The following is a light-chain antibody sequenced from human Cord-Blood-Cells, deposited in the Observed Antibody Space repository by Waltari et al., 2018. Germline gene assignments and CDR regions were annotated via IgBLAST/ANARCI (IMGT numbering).Light chain of an antibody. V-gene: IGKV1-39*01. CDR1: QSISSY. J-gene: IGKJ5*01. Sequence: IRMPLPPSSLCGSVVDRVTLTCRASQSISSYLKWYQQKPGNAPKLLIYAASSLQSGVPSRFSGSGSGTDFTLTISSLQPEDFATYYCQQSYSTPITFGQGTRLEIK. CDR2: AAS. CDR3: QQSYSTPIT.